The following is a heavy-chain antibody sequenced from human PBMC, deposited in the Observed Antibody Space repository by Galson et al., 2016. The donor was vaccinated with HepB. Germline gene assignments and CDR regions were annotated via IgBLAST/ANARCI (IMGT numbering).Heavy chain of an antibody. J-gene: IGHJ6*02. Sequence: SLRLSCAASGFTFSIYSMNWVRQAPGMGLEWVSYISNSGSSIYYADSVKGRFTISRDNAKNSLFLQMNSLRAEDTAVYYCARGRSSDWLLKPGGGGMDVWGQGTTVTVS. D-gene: IGHD3-9*01. CDR3: ARGRSSDWLLKPGGGGMDV. CDR1: GFTFSIYS. V-gene: IGHV3-48*01. CDR2: ISNSGSSI.